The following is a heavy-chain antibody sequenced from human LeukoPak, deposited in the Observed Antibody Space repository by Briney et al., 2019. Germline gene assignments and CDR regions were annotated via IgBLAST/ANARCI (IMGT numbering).Heavy chain of an antibody. D-gene: IGHD2-15*01. V-gene: IGHV4-31*03. CDR2: IYYSGST. CDR3: ARDRPAAAPDY. CDR1: GGSISSGGYY. Sequence: KPSETLSLTCTVSGGSISSGGYYWSWIRQHPGKGLEWIGYIYYSGSTYYNPSLKSRVTISVDTSKNQFSLKLSSVTAADTAVYYCARDRPAAAPDYWGQGTLVTVSS. J-gene: IGHJ4*02.